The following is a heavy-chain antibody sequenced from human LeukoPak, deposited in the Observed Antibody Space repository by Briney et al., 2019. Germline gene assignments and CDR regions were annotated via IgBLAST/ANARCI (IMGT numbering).Heavy chain of an antibody. D-gene: IGHD2-2*01. V-gene: IGHV1-46*01. J-gene: IGHJ4*02. CDR3: ANFISGTRGFDY. CDR1: GYTFTSYY. CDR2: INPSGGST. Sequence: ASVKASCKASGYTFTSYYMHWVRQAPGQGLEWMGIINPSGGSTSYAQKFQGRVTMTRDTSTSTVYMELSSLRSEDTAVYYCANFISGTRGFDYWGQGTLVTVSS.